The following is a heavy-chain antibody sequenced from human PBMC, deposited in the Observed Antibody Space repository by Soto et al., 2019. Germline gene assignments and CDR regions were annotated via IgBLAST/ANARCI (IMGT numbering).Heavy chain of an antibody. CDR3: ARGLAYYGSGSYSFFDY. CDR2: MNPNSGNT. D-gene: IGHD3-10*01. J-gene: IGHJ4*02. V-gene: IGHV1-8*01. Sequence: GASVKVSCKASGYTFTSYDINWVRQATRQGLEWMGWMNPNSGNTGYAQKFQGRVTMTRNTSISTAYMELSSLRSEDTAVYYCARGLAYYGSGSYSFFDYWGQGTLVTVSS. CDR1: GYTFTSYD.